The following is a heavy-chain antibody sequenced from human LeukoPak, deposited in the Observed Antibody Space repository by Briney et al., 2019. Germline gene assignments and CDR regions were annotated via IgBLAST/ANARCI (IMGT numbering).Heavy chain of an antibody. Sequence: GGSLRLPCAASGFTFSSYGMHWVRQAPGKGLEWVAVIWYDGSNKYYADSVKGRFTISRDNSKNTLYLQMNSLRAEDTAVYYCAREAAASGYYFDYWGQGTLVTVSS. D-gene: IGHD6-13*01. CDR3: AREAAASGYYFDY. CDR2: IWYDGSNK. J-gene: IGHJ4*02. V-gene: IGHV3-33*01. CDR1: GFTFSSYG.